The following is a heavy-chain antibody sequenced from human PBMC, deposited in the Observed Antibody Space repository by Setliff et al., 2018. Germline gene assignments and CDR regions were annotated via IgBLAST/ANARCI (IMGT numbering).Heavy chain of an antibody. J-gene: IGHJ4*02. CDR2: IYYSGST. D-gene: IGHD5-12*01. CDR3: ARDGGGYSGYAAEGGSKTISWSVCTVICAHTSGGGNSACFDY. CDR1: GGSISSGGYY. Sequence: SETLSLTCTVSGGSISSGGYYWSWIRQHPGKGLEWIGYIYYSGSTYYNPSLKSRVTISVDTSKNQFSLKLSSVTAADTAVYYCARDGGGYSGYAAEGGSKTISWSVCTVICAHTSGGGNSACFDYWGQGVLVTVSS. V-gene: IGHV4-31*03.